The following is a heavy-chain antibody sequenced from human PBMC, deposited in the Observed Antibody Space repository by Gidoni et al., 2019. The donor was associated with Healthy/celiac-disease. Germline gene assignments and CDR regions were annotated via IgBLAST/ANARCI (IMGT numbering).Heavy chain of an antibody. V-gene: IGHV4-30-4*01. J-gene: IGHJ4*02. D-gene: IGHD1-26*01. Sequence: QVQLQASGPGLVKPSQTLSLTCTVSGGSLSSGDYYWSWIRQPPGKGLEWIGDIYYSGSTYYNPSLKSRVTISVDTSKNQFSLKLSSVTAADTAVYYCAREGASPSGDSTNYFDYWGQGTLVTVSS. CDR1: GGSLSSGDYY. CDR2: IYYSGST. CDR3: AREGASPSGDSTNYFDY.